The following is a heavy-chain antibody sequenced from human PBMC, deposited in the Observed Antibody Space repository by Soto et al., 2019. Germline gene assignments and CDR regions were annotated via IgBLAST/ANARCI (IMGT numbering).Heavy chain of an antibody. V-gene: IGHV3-7*03. J-gene: IGHJ4*02. CDR1: VFTFISSF. CDR2: INQDGGVT. Sequence: PGGSLRLSFVSSVFTFISSFMGCIGQSPGKGLEWVANINQDGGVTYYVDSVEGRFTISRDNTKDSLYLQMNSLRGEDTAIYYCSCDYRGSGRYIFEYWGQGTPVNVSS. D-gene: IGHD6-19*01. CDR3: SCDYRGSGRYIFEY.